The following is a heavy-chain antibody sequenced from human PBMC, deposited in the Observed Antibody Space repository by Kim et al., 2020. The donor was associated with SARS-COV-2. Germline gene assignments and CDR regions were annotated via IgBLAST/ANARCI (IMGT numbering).Heavy chain of an antibody. Sequence: GGSLRLSCAASGFTVSSNYMSWVRQAPGKGLEWVSVIYSGGSTYYADSVKGRFTISRHNSKNTLYLQMNSLRAEDTAVYYCARNPLGYCSGGSCYWGWFDPWGQGTLVTVSS. CDR2: IYSGGST. J-gene: IGHJ5*02. CDR3: ARNPLGYCSGGSCYWGWFDP. CDR1: GFTVSSNY. D-gene: IGHD2-15*01. V-gene: IGHV3-53*04.